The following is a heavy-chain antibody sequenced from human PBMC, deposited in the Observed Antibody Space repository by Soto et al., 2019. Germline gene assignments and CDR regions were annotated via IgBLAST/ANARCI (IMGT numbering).Heavy chain of an antibody. CDR3: ARPLGGDSSGYSSPYYALDV. Sequence: GESLKISCKGSGYSFTRYWIGWVRQMPGKGLEWVGIIYPGDLDTRYSPSFRGQVTISADRSTSTAYLQWNSLKASDTAIYYCARPLGGDSSGYSSPYYALDVWGQGTTVTVSS. CDR1: GYSFTRYW. D-gene: IGHD3-22*01. V-gene: IGHV5-51*01. CDR2: IYPGDLDT. J-gene: IGHJ6*02.